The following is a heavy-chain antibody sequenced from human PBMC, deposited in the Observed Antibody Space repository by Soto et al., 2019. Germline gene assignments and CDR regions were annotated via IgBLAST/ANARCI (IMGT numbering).Heavy chain of an antibody. D-gene: IGHD1-26*01. CDR3: AKEDEVGYMDV. CDR1: GFTFSSYG. CDR2: ISYDGSNK. Sequence: QVQLVESGGGVVQPGRSLRLSCAASGFTFSSYGMHWVRQAPGKGLEWVAVISYDGSNKYYADSVKGRFTISRDNSKNTLYLQMNSLRAEDTAVYYCAKEDEVGYMDVWGKGTTVTVSS. J-gene: IGHJ6*03. V-gene: IGHV3-30*18.